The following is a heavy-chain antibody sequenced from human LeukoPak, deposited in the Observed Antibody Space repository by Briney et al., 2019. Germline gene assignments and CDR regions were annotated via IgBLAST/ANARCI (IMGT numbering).Heavy chain of an antibody. CDR1: GGSINSGSYY. CDR2: IYTSGST. Sequence: SETLSLTCTVSGGSINSGSYYWSWIRQPAGKGLEWIERIYTSGSTNYSPSLKSRVTISGDTSKNQFSLKLSSVTAADTAVYYCARDGLAFDIWGQGTMVTVSS. CDR3: ARDGLAFDI. V-gene: IGHV4-61*02. J-gene: IGHJ3*02.